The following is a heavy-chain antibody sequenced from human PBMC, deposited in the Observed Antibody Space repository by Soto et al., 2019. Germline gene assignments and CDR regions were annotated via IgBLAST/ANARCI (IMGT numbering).Heavy chain of an antibody. V-gene: IGHV2-5*02. CDR1: GFSLDTSGVG. Sequence: QITLKESGPTLVKPTQTLTLTCTFSGFSLDTSGVGVGWIRQPPGKTLEWLALIYWDDDKRYSPSLNSRLTITKDTSKNQVVLRMTHVDPVDTATYYCAHIFDFDWVWAFEYWGQGALVTVSS. J-gene: IGHJ4*02. CDR2: IYWDDDK. D-gene: IGHD3-9*01. CDR3: AHIFDFDWVWAFEY.